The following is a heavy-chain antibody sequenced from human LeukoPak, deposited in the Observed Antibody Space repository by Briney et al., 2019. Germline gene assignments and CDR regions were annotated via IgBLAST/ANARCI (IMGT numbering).Heavy chain of an antibody. V-gene: IGHV3-7*01. D-gene: IGHD3-22*01. CDR2: INQDGSQN. Sequence: GGSLRLSCTASGFTFTSYWMSWVRQAPGIGLEWVAIINQDGSQNYYVDSVKGRFTISRDNAKDSLYLQMNSLGDEDAAVYHCARASPSGYDYWGQGTLVTVSS. CDR1: GFTFTSYW. CDR3: ARASPSGYDY. J-gene: IGHJ4*02.